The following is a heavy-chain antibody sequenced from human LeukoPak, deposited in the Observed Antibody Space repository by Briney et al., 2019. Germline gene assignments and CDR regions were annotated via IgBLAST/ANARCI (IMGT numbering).Heavy chain of an antibody. CDR2: IYYSGST. Sequence: SETLSLTCTVSGGSLSSSSYYWGWIRQPPGKGLEWIGGIYYSGSTYYNPSLKSRVTISVDTSKNQFSVKLSSVTAADTAVYYCAREYSYYDILTTYGYFDYWGQGTLVTVSS. CDR1: GGSLSSSSYY. V-gene: IGHV4-39*02. J-gene: IGHJ4*02. D-gene: IGHD3-9*01. CDR3: AREYSYYDILTTYGYFDY.